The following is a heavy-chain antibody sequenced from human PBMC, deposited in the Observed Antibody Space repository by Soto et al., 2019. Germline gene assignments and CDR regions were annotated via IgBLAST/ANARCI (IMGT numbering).Heavy chain of an antibody. CDR1: GGSIGSGDYY. D-gene: IGHD3-16*01. Sequence: QVQLQESGPGLVKPSQTLSLTCTVSGGSIGSGDYYWTWIRQHPGRGMEWIGYIYDNGDTYYNPSLKSRVTISADTSKNQFSLRLSSVTAADSAVYYCARAYDYGATKNEGFDIWGQGTVVTVSS. V-gene: IGHV4-31*03. CDR2: IYDNGDT. J-gene: IGHJ3*02. CDR3: ARAYDYGATKNEGFDI.